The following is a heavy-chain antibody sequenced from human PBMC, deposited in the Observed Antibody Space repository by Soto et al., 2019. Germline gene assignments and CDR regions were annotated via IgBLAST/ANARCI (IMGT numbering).Heavy chain of an antibody. CDR1: GDSVSSNSAA. CDR3: ERDLYYDFWSGYPHDAFDI. V-gene: IGHV6-1*01. J-gene: IGHJ3*02. CDR2: TYYRSKWYN. D-gene: IGHD3-3*01. Sequence: SQTLSLTCAISGDSVSSNSAAWNWIRQSPSRGLEWLGRTYYRSKWYNDYAVSVKSRITINPDTSKNQLSLQLNSVTPVDTAVYYCERDLYYDFWSGYPHDAFDIWGQGTMVTVSS.